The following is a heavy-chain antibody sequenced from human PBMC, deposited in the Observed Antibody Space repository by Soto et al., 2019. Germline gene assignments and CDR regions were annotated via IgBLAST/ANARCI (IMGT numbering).Heavy chain of an antibody. CDR1: GGTFSSYA. CDR3: ISTLGARFDY. CDR2: IIPIFGTA. Sequence: SLKVSCKASGGTFSSYAISWVRQAPGQGLEWMGGIIPIFGTANYAQKFQGRVTITADESTSSVYMEVSSLRSEDTAVYYCISTLGARFDYWGQGTLVTVSS. D-gene: IGHD3-3*02. V-gene: IGHV1-69*13. J-gene: IGHJ4*02.